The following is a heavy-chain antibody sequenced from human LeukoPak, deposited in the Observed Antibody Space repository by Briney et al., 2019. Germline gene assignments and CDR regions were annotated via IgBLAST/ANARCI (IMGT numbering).Heavy chain of an antibody. Sequence: ASVKVSCKASGYTFTSYYMHWVRQAPGQGLEWMGIINPSGGSTSYAQKFQGRVTMTRDTSTSTVYMELSSLRSEDTAVYYCAIDRYYYDSSGYIRGISFDYWGQGTLVTVSS. CDR3: AIDRYYYDSSGYIRGISFDY. CDR2: INPSGGST. J-gene: IGHJ4*02. V-gene: IGHV1-46*01. D-gene: IGHD3-22*01. CDR1: GYTFTSYY.